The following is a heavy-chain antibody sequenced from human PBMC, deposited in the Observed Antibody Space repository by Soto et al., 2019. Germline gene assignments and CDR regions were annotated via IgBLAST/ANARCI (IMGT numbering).Heavy chain of an antibody. V-gene: IGHV3-7*05. CDR1: GFTFSGYW. CDR3: ARDRGSGFFFQDYWGMDV. Sequence: EVRLMESGGGLVQPGGSLRLSCAASGFTFSGYWMSWARQAPGKGLEWVANIKQDGSEKYSVDSVKGRFTISRDNAQDSLYLQMNSLRFYDTAMYYCARDRGSGFFFQDYWGMDVWGQGTTVIVSS. D-gene: IGHD6-19*01. CDR2: IKQDGSEK. J-gene: IGHJ6*02.